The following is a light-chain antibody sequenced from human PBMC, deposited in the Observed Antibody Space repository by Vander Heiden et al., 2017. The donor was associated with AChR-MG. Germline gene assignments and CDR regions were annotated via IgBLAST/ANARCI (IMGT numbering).Light chain of an antibody. CDR2: DVS. V-gene: IGKV3-11*01. Sequence: EIVLTQSPATLSLSPGERATPSCRASQSVGSNLAWFQQKPGQAPRLLIYDVSNGATGIPARFSGSGSGTDFTLTISSLEPEDFAIYYCLQRSNRLTFGGGTKVEIK. CDR3: LQRSNRLT. CDR1: QSVGSN. J-gene: IGKJ4*01.